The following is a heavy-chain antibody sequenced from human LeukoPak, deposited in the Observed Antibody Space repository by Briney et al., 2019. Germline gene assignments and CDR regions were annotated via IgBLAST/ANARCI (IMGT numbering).Heavy chain of an antibody. D-gene: IGHD1-26*01. CDR2: ITSSSTNI. CDR3: ATSGNYYLKY. Sequence: PGGSLRLSCAASGFTFSTYNMNWVRQAPGKGLEWVSHITSSSTNIYYADSVKGRFTISRDSAKNALSLQMNSLRDEDTAVYYCATSGNYYLKYWGQGTLVTVSS. V-gene: IGHV3-48*02. CDR1: GFTFSTYN. J-gene: IGHJ4*02.